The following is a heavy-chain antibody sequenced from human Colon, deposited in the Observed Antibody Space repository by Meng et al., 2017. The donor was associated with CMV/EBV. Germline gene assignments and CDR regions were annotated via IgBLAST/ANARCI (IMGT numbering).Heavy chain of an antibody. J-gene: IGHJ4*02. D-gene: IGHD5-12*01. V-gene: IGHV4-34*01. CDR3: ASRRRSGYDYRSYYFDF. Sequence: GSFHDYYCSWVRQTPGKGLEWIGEINRRGTSNYNPSLKSRVTMSLHTSNNHFTLNLTSLTAADTAVYYCASRRRSGYDYRSYYFDFWGQGALVTVSS. CDR2: INRRGTS. CDR1: GSFHDYY.